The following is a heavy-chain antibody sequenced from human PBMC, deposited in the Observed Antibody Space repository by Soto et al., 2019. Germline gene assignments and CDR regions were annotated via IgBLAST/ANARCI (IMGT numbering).Heavy chain of an antibody. J-gene: IGHJ6*02. V-gene: IGHV3-21*01. Sequence: EVQLVESGGGLVKPGGSLRLSCAASGFTFSSYSMNWVRQAPGKGLEWVSSISSSSSYIYYADSVKGRFTISRDNAKNALYLQMNSLRAEDTAVYYCAREGVQHGSGPYYYYGMDVWGQGTPVTVSS. CDR1: GFTFSSYS. CDR2: ISSSSSYI. D-gene: IGHD3-10*01. CDR3: AREGVQHGSGPYYYYGMDV.